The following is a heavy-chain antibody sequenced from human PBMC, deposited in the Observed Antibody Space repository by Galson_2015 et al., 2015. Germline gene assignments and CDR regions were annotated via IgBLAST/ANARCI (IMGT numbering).Heavy chain of an antibody. Sequence: SLRLSCAASGFTVGSNYMNWVRQAPGKGLEWVSVINRDGSIYYADSVKGRFTISRDYSRNTLYLQMNSLRAEDTAVYYCARDRGDGGFFDYWGQGTLVTVSS. CDR1: GFTVGSNY. CDR2: INRDGSI. CDR3: ARDRGDGGFFDY. D-gene: IGHD4-17*01. V-gene: IGHV3-53*01. J-gene: IGHJ4*02.